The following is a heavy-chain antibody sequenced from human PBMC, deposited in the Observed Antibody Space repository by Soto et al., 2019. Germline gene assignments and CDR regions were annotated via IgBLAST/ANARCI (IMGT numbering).Heavy chain of an antibody. Sequence: SVKVSCKASGGTFSSYAISWVRQAPGQGLEWMGGIIPIFGTANCAQKFQGRVTITADESTSTAYMELSSLRSEDTAVYYCAREYCSSTSCYAGIGYFDYWGQGTLVTVSS. J-gene: IGHJ4*02. CDR2: IIPIFGTA. V-gene: IGHV1-69*13. D-gene: IGHD2-2*01. CDR1: GGTFSSYA. CDR3: AREYCSSTSCYAGIGYFDY.